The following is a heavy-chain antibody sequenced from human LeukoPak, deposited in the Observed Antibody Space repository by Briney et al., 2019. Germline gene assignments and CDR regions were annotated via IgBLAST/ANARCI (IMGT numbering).Heavy chain of an antibody. Sequence: PGGSLRLSCAASGFTFSDYYMSWIRQAPGKGLEWVSYISSSSSYTNYADSVKGRFTISRDNAKNSLYLQMNSLRAEDTAVYYCARGLELPGQSFFEYWGQGTLVTVSS. CDR1: GFTFSDYY. D-gene: IGHD1-7*01. V-gene: IGHV3-11*06. CDR3: ARGLELPGQSFFEY. J-gene: IGHJ4*02. CDR2: ISSSSSYT.